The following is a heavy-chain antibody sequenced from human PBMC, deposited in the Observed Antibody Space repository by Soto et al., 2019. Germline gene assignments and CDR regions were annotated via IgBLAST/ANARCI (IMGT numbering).Heavy chain of an antibody. CDR3: ARTYGSGSYHSPDYYYYGMDV. CDR1: GFTFSSYS. J-gene: IGHJ6*02. CDR2: ISSSSSYI. Sequence: GGSRRLSCAASGFTFSSYSMNWVRQAPGKGLEWVSSISSSSSYIYYADSVKGRFTISRDNAKNSLYLQMNSLRAEDTAVYYCARTYGSGSYHSPDYYYYGMDVWGQGTTVTVSS. V-gene: IGHV3-21*01. D-gene: IGHD3-10*01.